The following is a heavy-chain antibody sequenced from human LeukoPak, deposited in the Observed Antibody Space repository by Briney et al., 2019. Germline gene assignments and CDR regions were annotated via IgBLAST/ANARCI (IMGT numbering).Heavy chain of an antibody. CDR2: SIPIFGTA. CDR1: GGTFSSYA. CDR3: ASSSSIHIYGMDV. Sequence: ASVKVSCKASGGTFSSYAISWVRQAPGQGLEWMGGSIPIFGTANYAQKFQGGVTITADESTSTAYMGLSSLRSEDTAVYYCASSSSIHIYGMDVWGKGTTVTVSS. D-gene: IGHD2-2*01. J-gene: IGHJ6*04. V-gene: IGHV1-69*13.